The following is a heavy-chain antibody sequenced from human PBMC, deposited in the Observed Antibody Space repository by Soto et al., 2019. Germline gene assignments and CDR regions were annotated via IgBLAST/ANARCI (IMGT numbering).Heavy chain of an antibody. D-gene: IGHD6-13*01. J-gene: IGHJ4*02. V-gene: IGHV3-21*01. CDR1: GFTFSSYR. CDR2: ISSSSSYI. CDR3: AIEGAFYSTCWYID. Sequence: EVQLVESGGGLVKPGGSLRLSCAASGFTFSSYRMNWVRQAPGKGLEWVSTISSSSSYIYYADSVKGRFTIAKDNAKNSLYLQKNSLRAEDTAVYYWAIEGAFYSTCWYIDWGQGTLVTVSS.